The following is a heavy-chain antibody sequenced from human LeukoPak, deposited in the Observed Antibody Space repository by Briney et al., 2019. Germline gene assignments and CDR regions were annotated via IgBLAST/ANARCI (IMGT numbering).Heavy chain of an antibody. CDR2: IYYSGST. V-gene: IGHV4-59*11. J-gene: IGHJ6*03. CDR3: ARAGISSSHYYYYYMDV. CDR1: GGSISSHY. D-gene: IGHD6-6*01. Sequence: SETLSLTCTVSGGSISSHYWSWIRQPPGKGLEWIGYIYYSGSTNYNPSLKSRVTISVDTSKNQFSLKLSSVTAADTAVYYCARAGISSSHYYYYYMDVWGKGPRSPSP.